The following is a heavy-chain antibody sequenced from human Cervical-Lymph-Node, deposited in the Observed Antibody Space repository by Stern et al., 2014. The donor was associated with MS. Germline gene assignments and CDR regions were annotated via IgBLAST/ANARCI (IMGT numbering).Heavy chain of an antibody. D-gene: IGHD1-26*01. J-gene: IGHJ6*02. CDR2: IMPICGKA. V-gene: IGHV1-69*01. Sequence: VHLVESGAEVKKPGSSVKVSCKASGGTFSSYAISWVRQAPGKGLEWMGGIMPICGKANHEQKFQGRVTITAEEATSTAYMELSSLRSEDTAVYYCARGELKEGLVRCMDVWGQGTPVTVSS. CDR1: GGTFSSYA. CDR3: ARGELKEGLVRCMDV.